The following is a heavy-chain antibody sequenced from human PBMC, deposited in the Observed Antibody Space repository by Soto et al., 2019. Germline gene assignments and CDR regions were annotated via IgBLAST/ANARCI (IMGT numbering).Heavy chain of an antibody. CDR2: IIPVFGTT. J-gene: IGHJ4*02. V-gene: IGHV1-69*13. CDR1: GYTFTGYY. D-gene: IGHD3-10*01. CDR3: ARDGGFGELKY. Sequence: GASVKVSCKASGYTFTGYYMHWVRQAPGQGLEWMGRIIPVFGTTNDAQRFEGRVTFTADESTNTAYMELRGLLSEDTAVYYCARDGGFGELKYWGPGTLVTSPQ.